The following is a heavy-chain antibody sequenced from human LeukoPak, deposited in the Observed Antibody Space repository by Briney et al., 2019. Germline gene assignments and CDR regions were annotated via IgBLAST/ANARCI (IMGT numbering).Heavy chain of an antibody. CDR3: ARDGSGSYYKWFDP. D-gene: IGHD3-10*01. CDR1: GGSINSYY. Sequence: KPSETLSLTCTVSGGSINSYYWSWIRQPPGKGLEWIGYIYYSGNTKYNPSLKSRVTISADTSKNRFSLKLNSVTAADTAIYYCARDGSGSYYKWFDPWGQGTLVTVSS. CDR2: IYYSGNT. J-gene: IGHJ5*02. V-gene: IGHV4-59*01.